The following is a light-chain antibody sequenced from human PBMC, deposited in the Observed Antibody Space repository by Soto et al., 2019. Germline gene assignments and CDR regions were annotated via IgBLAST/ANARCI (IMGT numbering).Light chain of an antibody. CDR2: GAS. J-gene: IGKJ1*01. V-gene: IGKV3-15*01. Sequence: EIVMTQSPAALSVSPGEAATLSCRASQSVHSRLAWYQQKPGQAPRLLIYGASTRASGIPARFSGSGSGTEFTLTISSLQPDDFATYYCQHYNSYSEAFGQGTKVDIK. CDR1: QSVHSR. CDR3: QHYNSYSEA.